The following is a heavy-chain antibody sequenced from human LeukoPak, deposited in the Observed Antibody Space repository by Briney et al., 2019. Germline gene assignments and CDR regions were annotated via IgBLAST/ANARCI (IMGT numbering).Heavy chain of an antibody. CDR2: IYPGDSDT. CDR3: ARRVAVAGSPGFDY. D-gene: IGHD6-19*01. CDR1: GYTFTSYR. Sequence: GESLKISCKGSGYTFTSYRIGWVRQMPGKGLEWMGIIYPGDSDTRYSPSFQGQVTISADKSISTAYLQWSSLKASDTAIYYCARRVAVAGSPGFDYWGQGTLVTVSS. V-gene: IGHV5-51*01. J-gene: IGHJ4*02.